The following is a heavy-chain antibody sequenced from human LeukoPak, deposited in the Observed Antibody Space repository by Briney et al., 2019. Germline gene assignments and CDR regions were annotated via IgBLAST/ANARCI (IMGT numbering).Heavy chain of an antibody. Sequence: GGSLRLSCAASGFTFSSYAMSWVRQAPGKGLEWVAVISYDGSNKYYADSVKGRFTISRDNSKNTLYLQMNSLRAEDTALYYCARDGNFYYGPGSYCDYWGQGTLVTVSS. D-gene: IGHD3-10*01. CDR1: GFTFSSYA. J-gene: IGHJ4*02. V-gene: IGHV3-30-3*01. CDR2: ISYDGSNK. CDR3: ARDGNFYYGPGSYCDY.